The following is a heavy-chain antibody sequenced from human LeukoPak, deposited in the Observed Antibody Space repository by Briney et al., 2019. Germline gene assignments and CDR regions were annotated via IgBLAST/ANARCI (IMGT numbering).Heavy chain of an antibody. J-gene: IGHJ4*02. CDR3: ASSLGGSYYFDY. D-gene: IGHD3-10*01. CDR1: GFTFSSYG. V-gene: IGHV3-30*03. Sequence: GGSLRLSCAASGFTFSSYGMHWVRQAPGKGLEWVAVISYDGSNKYYADSVKGRFTIPRDNSKNTLYLQMNSLRAEDTAVYYCASSLGGSYYFDYWGQGTLVTVSS. CDR2: ISYDGSNK.